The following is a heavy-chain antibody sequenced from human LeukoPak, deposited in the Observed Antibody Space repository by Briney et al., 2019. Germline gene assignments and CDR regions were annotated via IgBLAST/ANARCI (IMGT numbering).Heavy chain of an antibody. D-gene: IGHD1-26*01. J-gene: IGHJ4*02. CDR1: GFTFSNFV. V-gene: IGHV3-23*01. CDR2: ISGSGGST. Sequence: GGSLRLSCAASGFTFSNFVMSWVRKAPPQGMGWVSSISGSGGSTYYAPSVKGRFTISRDNSKNTLYLQMNSPRAEDTAVYYCAEEVGATYPTFDYWGQGTLVTVSS. CDR3: AEEVGATYPTFDY.